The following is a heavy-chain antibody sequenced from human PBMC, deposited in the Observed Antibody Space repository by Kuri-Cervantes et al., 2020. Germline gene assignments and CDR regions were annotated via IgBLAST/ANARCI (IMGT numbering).Heavy chain of an antibody. J-gene: IGHJ4*02. CDR3: AKGRNVVVVPAAFYY. V-gene: IGHV3-23*01. Sequence: GESLKISCAASGFTFSNYVMSWVRQAPGEGLEWVSAISGSGGSTYYADSVKGRFTISRDNSKNTLYLQMNSLRAEDTAVYYCAKGRNVVVVPAAFYYWGQGTLVTVSS. D-gene: IGHD2-2*01. CDR1: GFTFSNYV. CDR2: ISGSGGST.